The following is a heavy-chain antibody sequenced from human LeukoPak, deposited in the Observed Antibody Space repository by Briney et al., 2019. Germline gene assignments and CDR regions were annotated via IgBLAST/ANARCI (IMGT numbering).Heavy chain of an antibody. V-gene: IGHV4-34*01. D-gene: IGHD6-19*01. Sequence: SETLSLTCAVYGGSFSGYYWSWIRQPPGKGLEWIGEINHSGSTNYNPSLKSRVTISVDTSKNQFSLKLSSVTAADTAVYYCARGVGGKQWLIPKYYFDYWGQGTLVTVSS. J-gene: IGHJ4*02. CDR1: GGSFSGYY. CDR2: INHSGST. CDR3: ARGVGGKQWLIPKYYFDY.